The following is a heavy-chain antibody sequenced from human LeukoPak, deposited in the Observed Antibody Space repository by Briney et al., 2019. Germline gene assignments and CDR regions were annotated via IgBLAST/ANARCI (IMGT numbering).Heavy chain of an antibody. Sequence: GGSLRLSCAASGFTFSSYSMNCVRQAPGKGLEWVSSISSSSSYIYYADSVKGRFTISRDNAKNSLYLQMNSLRAEDTAVYYCARDRSYDSSGYLTGWGQGTLVTVSS. CDR2: ISSSSSYI. V-gene: IGHV3-21*01. D-gene: IGHD3-22*01. CDR1: GFTFSSYS. J-gene: IGHJ4*02. CDR3: ARDRSYDSSGYLTG.